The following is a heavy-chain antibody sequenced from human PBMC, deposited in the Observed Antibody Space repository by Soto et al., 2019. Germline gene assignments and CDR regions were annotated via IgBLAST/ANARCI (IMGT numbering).Heavy chain of an antibody. V-gene: IGHV3-23*01. Sequence: GGSLRLSCAASGFTFSSYAMSWVRQAPGKGLEWVSAISGSGGSTYYADSVKGRFTISRDNSKNTLYLQMNSLRAEDTAVYYCAKDQDSGYYYGSGSYYNYKRRPKHDNYWGQGTLVTVSS. CDR1: GFTFSSYA. CDR2: ISGSGGST. CDR3: AKDQDSGYYYGSGSYYNYKRRPKHDNY. D-gene: IGHD3-10*01. J-gene: IGHJ4*02.